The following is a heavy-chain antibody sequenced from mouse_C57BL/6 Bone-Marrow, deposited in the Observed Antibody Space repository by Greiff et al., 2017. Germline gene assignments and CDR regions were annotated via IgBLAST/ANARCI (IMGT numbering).Heavy chain of an antibody. V-gene: IGHV1-15*01. J-gene: IGHJ4*01. Sequence: QVQLQQSGAELVRPGASVTLSCKASGYTFTDYDMHWVQQTPGHGLEWIGAIDPETGGTAYTQKFKGKAILTADKSSSTAYMELRSLTSEDSAVYYGTRGYYGSSGYARDYWGQGTSVTVSA. D-gene: IGHD1-1*01. CDR1: GYTFTDYD. CDR3: TRGYYGSSGYARDY. CDR2: IDPETGGT.